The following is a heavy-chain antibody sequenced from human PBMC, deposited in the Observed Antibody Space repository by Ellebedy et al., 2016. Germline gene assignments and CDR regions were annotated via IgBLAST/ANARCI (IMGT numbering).Heavy chain of an antibody. CDR3: ARDYGITTLLRASNWYFDL. V-gene: IGHV4-39*02. CDR2: IYYSGRT. Sequence: SETLSLTCTVSGGSISSSSHYWGWIRQPPGKGLEWIGSIYYSGRTYYNPSLKSRVTISVDTSKNQFSLKLSSVTAADTAVYYCARDYGITTLLRASNWYFDLWGRGTLVTVPS. J-gene: IGHJ2*01. CDR1: GGSISSSSHY. D-gene: IGHD2/OR15-2a*01.